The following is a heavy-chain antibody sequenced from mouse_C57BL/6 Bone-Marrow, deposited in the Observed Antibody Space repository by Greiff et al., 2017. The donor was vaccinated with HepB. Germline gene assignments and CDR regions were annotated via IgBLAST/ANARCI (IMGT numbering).Heavy chain of an antibody. CDR1: GFTFSDYY. D-gene: IGHD2-4*01. CDR3: ARHGLYYYDYDEAMDY. Sequence: EVMLVESGGGLVQPGGSLKLSCAASGFTFSDYYMYWVRQTPEKRLEWVAYISNGGGSTYYPDTVKGRFTISRDTAKNTLYLQMSRLKSEDTAMYYCARHGLYYYDYDEAMDYWGQGTSVTVSS. V-gene: IGHV5-12*01. J-gene: IGHJ4*01. CDR2: ISNGGGST.